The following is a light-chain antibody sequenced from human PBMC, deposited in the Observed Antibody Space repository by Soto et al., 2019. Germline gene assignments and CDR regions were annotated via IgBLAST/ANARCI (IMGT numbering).Light chain of an antibody. CDR3: QQYDSYPWT. V-gene: IGKV1-5*01. J-gene: IGKJ1*01. CDR2: DVS. Sequence: DIQMTQSPSSVSASVGYRFTITCRASQRISYWLAWYQQKPGKAPKFLIYDVSTLESGVPSRFSGSGSGTEFTLTISSLQPDDFATYFCQQYDSYPWTFGHGTKVDIK. CDR1: QRISYW.